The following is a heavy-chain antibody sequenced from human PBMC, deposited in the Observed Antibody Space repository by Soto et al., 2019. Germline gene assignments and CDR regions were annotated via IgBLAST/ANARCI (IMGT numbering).Heavy chain of an antibody. Sequence: SDTLSLTCTVSGGSINNYYWSWIRQPPGKGLEWIAYIYYSGNTNYNRSLKSRVTISVDTSKNQFSLQLTSVTAADTAVYYCARESIHWGWFDLWSEGILVTVSS. D-gene: IGHD3-16*01. CDR2: IYYSGNT. CDR1: GGSINNYY. V-gene: IGHV4-59*01. J-gene: IGHJ5*02. CDR3: ARESIHWGWFDL.